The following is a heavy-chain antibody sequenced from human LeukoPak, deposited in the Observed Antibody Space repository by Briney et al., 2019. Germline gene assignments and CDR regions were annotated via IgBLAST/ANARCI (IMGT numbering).Heavy chain of an antibody. CDR1: GGSISSYY. D-gene: IGHD2-2*01. J-gene: IGHJ6*03. CDR2: IYASGST. CDR3: ARRSCSSGTSCSPSFYYYMDV. Sequence: SETLSLTCTVSGGSISSYYWSWIRQPAGKGLEWFGRIYASGSTDYNPSLKSRVTMSVDTSKNQFSLKLSSVTAADTAVYYCARRSCSSGTSCSPSFYYYMDVWGKGTTVTVSS. V-gene: IGHV4-4*07.